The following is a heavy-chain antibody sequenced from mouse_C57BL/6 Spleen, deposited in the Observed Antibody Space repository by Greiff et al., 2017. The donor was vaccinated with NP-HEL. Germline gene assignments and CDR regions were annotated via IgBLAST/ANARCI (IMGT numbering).Heavy chain of an antibody. D-gene: IGHD1-1*01. CDR3: ARGAYYYGSSYGWFAY. J-gene: IGHJ3*01. CDR1: GFTFSDYG. V-gene: IGHV5-17*01. CDR2: ISSGSSTI. Sequence: EVKLVESGGGLVKPGGSLKLSCAASGFTFSDYGMHWVRQAPEKGLEWVAYISSGSSTIYYADTVKGRFTISRDNAKNTLFLQMTSLRSEDTAMYYCARGAYYYGSSYGWFAYWGQGTLVTVSA.